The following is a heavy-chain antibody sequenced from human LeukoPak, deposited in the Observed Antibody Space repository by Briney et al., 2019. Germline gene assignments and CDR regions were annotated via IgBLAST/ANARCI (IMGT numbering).Heavy chain of an antibody. CDR2: MHSSGIT. Sequence: SETLSLTCAVSGGSISSYYWSWIRQPPGKGLEWIGYMHSSGITSNNPSLKSRVTMSVDMSKNQFSQRLNSVTAADTAVYYCARGYKSDWGLQYFQYWGQGTLVTVSS. V-gene: IGHV4-59*01. J-gene: IGHJ1*01. D-gene: IGHD6-19*01. CDR1: GGSISSYY. CDR3: ARGYKSDWGLQYFQY.